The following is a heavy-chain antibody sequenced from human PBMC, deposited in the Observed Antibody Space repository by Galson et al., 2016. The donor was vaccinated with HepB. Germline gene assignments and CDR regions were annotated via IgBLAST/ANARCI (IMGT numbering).Heavy chain of an antibody. CDR2: ISYDGNNR. D-gene: IGHD3-10*01. CDR1: GFTFNNYG. CDR3: ARDRGLIHYYYGMDV. Sequence: SLRLSCATSGFTFNNYGINWVRQAPGKGLEWVAVISYDGNNRHYADAVKGRFTISRDSSTNTVYLQMNSLRADDTAVYFCARDRGLIHYYYGMDVWGQGTPVTVSS. V-gene: IGHV3-33*08. J-gene: IGHJ6*02.